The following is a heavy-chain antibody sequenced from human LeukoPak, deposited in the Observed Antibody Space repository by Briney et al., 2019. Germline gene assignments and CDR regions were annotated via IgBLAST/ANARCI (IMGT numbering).Heavy chain of an antibody. J-gene: IGHJ6*03. D-gene: IGHD3-3*01. CDR1: GGTFSSYA. V-gene: IGHV1-69*05. CDR2: IIPIFGTA. Sequence: GASVKVSCKASGGTFSSYAISWVRQAPGQGLEWMGRIIPIFGTANYAQKLQGRVTITTDESTSTAYMELSSLRSEDTAVYYCAVGDFWSGYYPPPGYYYYYMDVWGKGTTVTVSS. CDR3: AVGDFWSGYYPPPGYYYYYMDV.